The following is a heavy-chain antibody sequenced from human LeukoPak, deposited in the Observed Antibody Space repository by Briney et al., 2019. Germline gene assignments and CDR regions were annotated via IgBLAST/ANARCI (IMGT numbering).Heavy chain of an antibody. Sequence: GGSLRLSCAASGFTFSSYAMHWVRQAPGKGLEWVAVISYDGSNKYYADSVKGRFTISRDNSKNTLYLQMNSLRAEDTAVYYCARAMVRGVIPFDYWGQGTLVTVSS. J-gene: IGHJ4*02. CDR2: ISYDGSNK. D-gene: IGHD3-10*01. CDR3: ARAMVRGVIPFDY. V-gene: IGHV3-30-3*01. CDR1: GFTFSSYA.